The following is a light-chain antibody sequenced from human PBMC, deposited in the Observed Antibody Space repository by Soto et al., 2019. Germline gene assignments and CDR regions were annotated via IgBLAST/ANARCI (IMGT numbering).Light chain of an antibody. CDR2: DAS. CDR3: QHYGDTWT. Sequence: PSTSPCSSLGARDPITCRASQSITNRLAWYQQKPGKAPKVLIHDASNLEYGVPSRFSGSGFGTEFILTISILQPDDVASYWCQHYGDTWTFGQGTKVDI. J-gene: IGKJ1*01. CDR1: QSITNR. V-gene: IGKV1-5*01.